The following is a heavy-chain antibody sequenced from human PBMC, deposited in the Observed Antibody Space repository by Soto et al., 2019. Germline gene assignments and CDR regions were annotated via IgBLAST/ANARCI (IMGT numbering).Heavy chain of an antibody. CDR2: ISYDGSEK. V-gene: IGHV3-30*18. J-gene: IGHJ4*02. Sequence: VESGGGVVQPGRSLRLSCAASGFTFNNYGMHWVRQAPGKGLEWVAIISYDGSEKHYVDSVKGRFTISRDNSKNTLFLQMNSLRAEDTAVYYCAKDLRDFWTGPSFDHWGQGALVTVSS. CDR3: AKDLRDFWTGPSFDH. CDR1: GFTFNNYG. D-gene: IGHD3-3*01.